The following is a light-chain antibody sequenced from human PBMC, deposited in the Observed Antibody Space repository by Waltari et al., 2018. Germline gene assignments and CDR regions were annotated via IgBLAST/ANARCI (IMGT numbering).Light chain of an antibody. V-gene: IGKV1-5*03. CDR1: QSISSW. CDR2: KAS. J-gene: IGKJ1*01. Sequence: DIQMTQSPSTLSASVGDRVTITCRAIQSISSWLAWYQQKPGKAPKLVIYKASSLESGVPSRFSGSGSGTEFTLTISSLQPDDFATYYCQQYNSYSRTFGQGTKVEIK. CDR3: QQYNSYSRT.